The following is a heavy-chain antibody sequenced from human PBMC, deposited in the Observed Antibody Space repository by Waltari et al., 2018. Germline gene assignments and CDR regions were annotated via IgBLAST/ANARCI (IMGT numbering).Heavy chain of an antibody. J-gene: IGHJ6*02. CDR1: GFTFSSYS. Sequence: EVQLVESGGGLVQPGGFLRLSCGASGFTFSSYSMNWVRQAPGKGLEWVSYISSSSSTIYYADSVKGRFTISRDNAKNSLYLQMNSLRAEDTAVYYCASGGGYYYYGMDVWGQGTTVTVSS. V-gene: IGHV3-48*01. CDR3: ASGGGYYYYGMDV. CDR2: ISSSSSTI. D-gene: IGHD3-10*01.